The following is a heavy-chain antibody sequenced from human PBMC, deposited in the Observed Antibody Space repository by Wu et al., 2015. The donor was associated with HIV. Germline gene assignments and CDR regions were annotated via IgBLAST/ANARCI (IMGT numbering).Heavy chain of an antibody. CDR2: MNPNSGNT. CDR1: GYTFTSYD. Sequence: QVQLVQSGAEVKKPGASVKVSCKASGYTFTSYDINWVRQATGQGLEWMGWMNPNSGNTGYAQKFQGRVTITRNTSISTAYMELSSLRSEDTAVYYCAKGSRYCSGSSCTRNEYMDVWGRGTRSPS. CDR3: AKGSRYCSGSSCTRNEYMDV. D-gene: IGHD2-15*01. J-gene: IGHJ6*03. V-gene: IGHV1-8*03.